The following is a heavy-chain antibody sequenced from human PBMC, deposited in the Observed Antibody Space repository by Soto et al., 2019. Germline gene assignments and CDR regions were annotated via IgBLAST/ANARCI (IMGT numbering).Heavy chain of an antibody. Sequence: GGSLRLSCAASGFTVSSNYMSWVRQAPGKGLEWVSVIYSGGSTYYADSVKGRFTISRDNSKNTLYLQMNSLRAEDTAVYYCARHYSGYDPLIAHFDYWGQGTLVTVSS. CDR1: GFTVSSNY. CDR3: ARHYSGYDPLIAHFDY. J-gene: IGHJ4*02. D-gene: IGHD5-12*01. V-gene: IGHV3-66*04. CDR2: IYSGGST.